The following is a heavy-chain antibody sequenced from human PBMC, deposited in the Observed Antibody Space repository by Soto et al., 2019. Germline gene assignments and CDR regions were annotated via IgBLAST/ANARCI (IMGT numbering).Heavy chain of an antibody. D-gene: IGHD4-17*01. Sequence: ASVKVSCKASGYTFTGYCMHWVRQAPGQGLEWMGWINPNSGGTNYAQKFQGRVTMTRDTSISTAYMELSRLRSDDTAVYYCAVTTPHVYYYYGMDVWGQGTTVTVSS. J-gene: IGHJ6*02. CDR3: AVTTPHVYYYYGMDV. CDR2: INPNSGGT. CDR1: GYTFTGYC. V-gene: IGHV1-2*02.